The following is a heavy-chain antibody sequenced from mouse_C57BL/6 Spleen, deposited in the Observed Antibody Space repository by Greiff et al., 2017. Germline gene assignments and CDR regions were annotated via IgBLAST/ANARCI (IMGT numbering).Heavy chain of an antibody. CDR2: ISYSGST. D-gene: IGHD1-1*01. V-gene: IGHV3-1*01. J-gene: IGHJ1*03. CDR3: ARGPPLAVVAKDWYFDV. CDR1: GYSITSGYD. Sequence: EVKLMESGPGMVKPSQSLSLTCTVTGYSITSGYDWHWIRHFPGNKLEWMGYISYSGSTNYNPSLKSRISITHDTSKNHFFLKLNSVTTEDTATYYCARGPPLAVVAKDWYFDVWGTGTTVTVSS.